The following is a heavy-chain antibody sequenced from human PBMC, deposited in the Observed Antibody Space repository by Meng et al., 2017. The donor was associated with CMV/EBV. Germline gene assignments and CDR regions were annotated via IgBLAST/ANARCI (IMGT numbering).Heavy chain of an antibody. CDR2: IYTSGST. D-gene: IGHD3-3*01. CDR1: GGSISSGSYY. CDR3: ARCITIFGVVTGWFDP. V-gene: IGHV4-61*02. Sequence: SETLSLTCTVSGGSISSGSYYWSWTRQPAGKGLEWIGRIYTSGSTNYNPSLKSRVTISVDTSKNQFSLKLSSVTAADTAVYYCARCITIFGVVTGWFDPWGQGTLVTVSS. J-gene: IGHJ5*02.